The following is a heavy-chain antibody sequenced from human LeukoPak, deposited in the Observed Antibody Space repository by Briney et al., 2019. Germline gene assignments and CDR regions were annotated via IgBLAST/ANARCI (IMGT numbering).Heavy chain of an antibody. Sequence: GGSLRLSCAASGFTVSHNYMSWVRRAAGKGLEWVALIYSAGGTYYADSVKGRFTIPRDNSKNTLHLQMNSLRAEDTAVYYCVRNSGELGAWGQGTLVTVSS. CDR1: GFTVSHNY. J-gene: IGHJ5*02. V-gene: IGHV3-53*01. CDR2: IYSAGGT. CDR3: VRNSGELGA. D-gene: IGHD2-21*01.